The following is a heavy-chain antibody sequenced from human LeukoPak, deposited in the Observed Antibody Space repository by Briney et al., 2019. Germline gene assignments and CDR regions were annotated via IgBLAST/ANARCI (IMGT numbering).Heavy chain of an antibody. Sequence: SETLSLTCTVSGYSISSGYYWGWIRQPPGKGLEWIGSIYHSGSTYYNPSLKSRVTISIDTSKNQFSLRLTSVTAADTAVYFCATLVSTRYYFDYWGQGTLVTVSS. CDR3: ATLVSTRYYFDY. CDR2: IYHSGST. CDR1: GYSISSGYY. J-gene: IGHJ4*02. V-gene: IGHV4-38-2*02. D-gene: IGHD5/OR15-5a*01.